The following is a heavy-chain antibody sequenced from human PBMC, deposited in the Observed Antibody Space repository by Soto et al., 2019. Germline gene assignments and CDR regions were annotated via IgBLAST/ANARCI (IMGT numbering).Heavy chain of an antibody. D-gene: IGHD6-13*01. CDR2: IYYSGST. J-gene: IGHJ5*02. CDR3: ARVRIAADGTGHDHWFDP. V-gene: IGHV4-31*03. Sequence: QVQLQESGPGLVKPSQTLSLTCTVSGGSISSGGYYWSWIRQHPGKGLEWIGYIYYSGSTYYNPSLKSRVTISVDTSKNQFSLKLSSVTAADTAVYYCARVRIAADGTGHDHWFDPWGQGTLVTVSS. CDR1: GGSISSGGYY.